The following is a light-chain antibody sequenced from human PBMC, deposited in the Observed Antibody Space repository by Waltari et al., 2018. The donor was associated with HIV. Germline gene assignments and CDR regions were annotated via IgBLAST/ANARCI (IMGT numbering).Light chain of an antibody. Sequence: DMQMTQSPSSLSASVGDRVTVTGRASQSIGDHLNWFQQRPGKAPTLLIFGASSLHSGVPTRFSGSGSGTDFTLTIHSLQPEDFATYWCQQSYTSSYTFGQGTRLEIK. V-gene: IGKV1-39*01. CDR3: QQSYTSSYT. CDR2: GAS. J-gene: IGKJ2*01. CDR1: QSIGDH.